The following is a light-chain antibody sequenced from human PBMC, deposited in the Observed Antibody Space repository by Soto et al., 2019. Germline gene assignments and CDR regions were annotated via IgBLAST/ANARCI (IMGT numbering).Light chain of an antibody. J-gene: IGKJ1*01. CDR1: QGIDRW. CDR2: DAS. CDR3: QQYNSYSKT. V-gene: IGKV1D-16*02. Sequence: DIQMAQSASSLSASVGDRVTITCRARQGIDRWLAWYQQKPGKAPKVLIWDASSLQRGVPSRFSGSGSGTEFTLTISSLQPDDFATYYCQQYNSYSKTFGQGTKVDIK.